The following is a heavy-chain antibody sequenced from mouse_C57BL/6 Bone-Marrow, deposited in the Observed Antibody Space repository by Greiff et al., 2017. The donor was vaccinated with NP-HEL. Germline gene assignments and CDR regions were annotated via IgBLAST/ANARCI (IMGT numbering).Heavy chain of an antibody. Sequence: QVQLQQPGAELVMPGASVKLSCKASGYTFTSYWMHWVKQRPGQGLEWIGEIDPSDSYTNYNQKFKGKSTLTVDKSSSTAYMQLSSLTSEDSAVYYCARDYGSSYEAMDYWGQGTSVTVSS. CDR2: IDPSDSYT. J-gene: IGHJ4*01. D-gene: IGHD1-1*01. V-gene: IGHV1-69*01. CDR1: GYTFTSYW. CDR3: ARDYGSSYEAMDY.